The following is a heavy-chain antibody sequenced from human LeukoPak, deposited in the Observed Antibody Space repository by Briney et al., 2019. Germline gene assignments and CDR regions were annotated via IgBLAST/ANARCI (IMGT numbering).Heavy chain of an antibody. V-gene: IGHV3-49*04. CDR3: TRDYGGFDY. Sequence: GGSLRLSCRASGFTFGDYVMTWVRQAPGKGLEWVGFIRSKVYGGTTEYAASVKGRFIISRDDSKSIAYLQMNSLRTEDTAVYYCTRDYGGFDYWGQGTLVTVSS. CDR1: GFTFGDYV. D-gene: IGHD4-23*01. J-gene: IGHJ4*02. CDR2: IRSKVYGGTT.